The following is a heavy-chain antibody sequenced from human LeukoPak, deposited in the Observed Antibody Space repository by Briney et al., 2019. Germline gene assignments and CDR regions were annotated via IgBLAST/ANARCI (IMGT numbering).Heavy chain of an antibody. J-gene: IGHJ4*02. Sequence: ASVKVSCKASGGTFSSYAISWVRQAPGQGLEWMGGIIPIFGTANYAQKFQGRVTITTDESTSTAYMELSSLRSEDTAVYYCALRFLEGLGDFDYWGQGTLVTVSS. CDR2: IIPIFGTA. CDR3: ALRFLEGLGDFDY. D-gene: IGHD3-3*01. V-gene: IGHV1-69*05. CDR1: GGTFSSYA.